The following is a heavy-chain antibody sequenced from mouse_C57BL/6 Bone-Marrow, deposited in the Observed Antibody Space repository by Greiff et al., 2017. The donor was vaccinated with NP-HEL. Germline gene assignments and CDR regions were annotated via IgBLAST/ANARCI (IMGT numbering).Heavy chain of an antibody. J-gene: IGHJ1*03. CDR3: ARDRGNPWYFDV. CDR2: SRNKANDYTT. V-gene: IGHV7-1*01. Sequence: EVKLVESGGGLVQSGRSLRLSCATSGFTFSDFYMEWVRQAPGKGLEWIAASRNKANDYTTEYSASVKGRFIVSRDTSQSILYLQMNALRAEDTAIYYCARDRGNPWYFDVWGTGTTVTVSS. D-gene: IGHD2-1*01. CDR1: GFTFSDFY.